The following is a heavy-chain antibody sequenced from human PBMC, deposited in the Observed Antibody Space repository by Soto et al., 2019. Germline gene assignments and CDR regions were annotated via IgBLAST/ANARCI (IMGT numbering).Heavy chain of an antibody. V-gene: IGHV1-69*12. J-gene: IGHJ4*02. CDR2: IIPMFDTP. CDR3: ARSGGLDRDFNY. D-gene: IGHD2-15*01. CDR1: GGTFSSDS. Sequence: QVQLVQSGAEVKKPGSSVKVSCKASGGTFSSDSFSWVRQAPGQGLEWMGGIIPMFDTPIYAQKFQDRVTITADESTSTADMQLSNLRSGDTAVYYCARSGGLDRDFNYWGQGSLVTVSS.